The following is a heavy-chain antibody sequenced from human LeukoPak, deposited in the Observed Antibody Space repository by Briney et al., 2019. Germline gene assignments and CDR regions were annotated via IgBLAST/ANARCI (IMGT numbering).Heavy chain of an antibody. CDR1: GFSFNNYA. CDR3: AKGAYDYIEIAYFDY. Sequence: GGSLRLSCVASGFSFNNYAMNWVRQAAGKGLEGVSLIIGSSGTTFYADSVKGRFTISRDKSKSTLYLQMNSLRAEDTAVYYCAKGAYDYIEIAYFDYWGQGSLVTVSS. V-gene: IGHV3-23*01. D-gene: IGHD5-12*01. J-gene: IGHJ4*02. CDR2: IIGSSGTT.